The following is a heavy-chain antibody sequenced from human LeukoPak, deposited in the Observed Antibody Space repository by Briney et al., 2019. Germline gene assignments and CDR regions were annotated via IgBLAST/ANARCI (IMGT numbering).Heavy chain of an antibody. D-gene: IGHD3-22*01. CDR2: IGANGGTT. CDR3: VKDSYYYDNSGYYYVKDH. CDR1: GFTFHTYA. V-gene: IGHV3-23*01. Sequence: PGGSLRLSCSTSGFTFHTYAMSWVRQTPGKGLEWVSAIGANGGTTFYADSVTGRFTISRDNSKSTLYLQMNSLRADDTAIYYCVKDSYYYDNSGYYYVKDHWGQGTLVTVSS. J-gene: IGHJ4*02.